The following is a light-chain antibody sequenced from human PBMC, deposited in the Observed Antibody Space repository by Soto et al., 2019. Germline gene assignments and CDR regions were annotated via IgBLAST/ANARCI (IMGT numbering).Light chain of an antibody. J-gene: IGKJ2*01. V-gene: IGKV3-20*01. CDR1: QSVSSTY. CDR3: QQSGSTPYT. CDR2: GAS. Sequence: EIVLTQSPGTLSLSPGERATLSCRASQSVSSTYLAWYQQKPGQAPRVLIYGASSRASGIPDRFGGSGSGTDFTLTITSVEPEDFAVYYCQQSGSTPYTFGQGTNLEIK.